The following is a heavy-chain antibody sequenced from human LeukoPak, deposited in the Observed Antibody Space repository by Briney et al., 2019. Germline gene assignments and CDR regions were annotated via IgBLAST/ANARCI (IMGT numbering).Heavy chain of an antibody. CDR2: IGGSNYYRGST. CDR3: ARLETSVTEHNWFDP. D-gene: IGHD2-21*02. CDR1: GASISSSAYY. J-gene: IGHJ5*02. V-gene: IGHV4-39*01. Sequence: SETLSLTCTVSGASISSSAYYWGWIRQPPGKGLEGIGSIGGSNYYRGSTYYNPSLKSRVTIHVDTSKDQFSLKLSSVTAADTAVYYCARLETSVTEHNWFDPWGQATLVTVSS.